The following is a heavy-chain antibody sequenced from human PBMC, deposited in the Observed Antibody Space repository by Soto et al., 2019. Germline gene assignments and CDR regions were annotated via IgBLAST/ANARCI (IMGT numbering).Heavy chain of an antibody. Sequence: EVQMLESGGGSVQPGGSLILSCAASGFMFSSYAMSWVRQAPGKGLEWVSVISNSGDSIYYADSVKGRFTISRDNTKNTLQLQMNSLRAEDTALYYCANTFFSGSGSYRGWFDPWGQGILVTVSS. J-gene: IGHJ5*02. D-gene: IGHD3-10*01. V-gene: IGHV3-23*01. CDR1: GFMFSSYA. CDR3: ANTFFSGSGSYRGWFDP. CDR2: ISNSGDSI.